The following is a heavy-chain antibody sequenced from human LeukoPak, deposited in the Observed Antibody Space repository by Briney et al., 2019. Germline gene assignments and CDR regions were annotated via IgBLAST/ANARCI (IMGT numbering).Heavy chain of an antibody. Sequence: ASVKVSCKASGYTFTSYSISWVRQAPGQGLEWMGWISAYNGNTNYAQKLQGRVTMTTDTSTSTAYMELRSLRSDDTAVYYCARDSRVRWLRLFDYWGQGTLVTVSS. CDR1: GYTFTSYS. V-gene: IGHV1-18*01. CDR3: ARDSRVRWLRLFDY. D-gene: IGHD5-12*01. CDR2: ISAYNGNT. J-gene: IGHJ4*02.